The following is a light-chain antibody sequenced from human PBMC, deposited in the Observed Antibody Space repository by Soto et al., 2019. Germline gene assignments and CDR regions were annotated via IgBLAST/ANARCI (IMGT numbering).Light chain of an antibody. Sequence: DIQMTQSPSSLSASVGDRVTITSRASQDISNYLAWYQQKPGQVPNLLIYSASTLQSGVPSRFSGSGSGTDFTLTISSLQPEDVATYYCQKCNSAPFTFGPGTKVDIK. CDR2: SAS. CDR3: QKCNSAPFT. V-gene: IGKV1-27*01. J-gene: IGKJ3*01. CDR1: QDISNY.